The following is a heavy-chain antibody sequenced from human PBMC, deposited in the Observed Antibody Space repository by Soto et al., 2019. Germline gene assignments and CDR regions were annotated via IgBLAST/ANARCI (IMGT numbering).Heavy chain of an antibody. CDR2: IGANGGGT. V-gene: IGHV3-23*01. Sequence: EVQLLEPGGGLVQPGGSLRLSCAASGFTFSSFFMSWVRQAPGKGLDWVSGIGANGGGTYYADSAKGRFIISRDNSKNTLYLQMNRLRAEDTAVYYCARNPTGDYLGAFDVWGQKKMVTVSS. CDR1: GFTFSSFF. D-gene: IGHD4-17*01. CDR3: ARNPTGDYLGAFDV. J-gene: IGHJ3*01.